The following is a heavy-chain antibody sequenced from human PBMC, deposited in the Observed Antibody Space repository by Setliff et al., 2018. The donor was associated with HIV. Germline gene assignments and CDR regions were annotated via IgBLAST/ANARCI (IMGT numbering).Heavy chain of an antibody. CDR1: DGSFSNYD. V-gene: IGHV4-4*09. J-gene: IGHJ4*02. CDR3: ASLRSAIDDCGSSLRFDF. D-gene: IGHD2-21*01. Sequence: PSETLSLTCVVSDGSFSNYDWTWIRQSPGKTLEWIGYISSSGIPNYNPYLRSRVTISIETSNPRFSLCLRSATATDTATYFCASLRSAIDDCGSSLRFDFWGQGMLVTVSS. CDR2: ISSSGIP.